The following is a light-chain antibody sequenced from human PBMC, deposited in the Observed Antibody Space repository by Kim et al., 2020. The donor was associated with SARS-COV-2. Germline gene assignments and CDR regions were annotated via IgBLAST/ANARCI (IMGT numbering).Light chain of an antibody. CDR2: SNN. J-gene: IGLJ2*01. CDR3: AAWDASLNGVV. V-gene: IGLV1-44*01. Sequence: GPRVTMSGSASSYNIGRNSVNWYQQLPGTAPKILRNSNNQRPSGVPDRFSGSKSDTSASLAISGLQSDDEADYYCAAWDASLNGVVFGGGTQLTVL. CDR1: SYNIGRNS.